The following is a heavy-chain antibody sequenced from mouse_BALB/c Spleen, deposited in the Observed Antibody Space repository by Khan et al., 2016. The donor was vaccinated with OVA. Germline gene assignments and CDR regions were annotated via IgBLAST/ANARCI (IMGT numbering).Heavy chain of an antibody. CDR2: ISPGRGDT. CDR1: GYTFTDYY. Sequence: QVQLQQSGAELARPGASVKLSCKASGYTFTDYYINWVKQRTGQGLEWIGEISPGRGDTYYNERFKGKATLTADTSSSPAYMQLSSLTSDASAVYFGGRMNYFGYTFAYWGQGTLVAVSA. D-gene: IGHD1-2*01. J-gene: IGHJ3*01. CDR3: GRMNYFGYTFAY. V-gene: IGHV1-77*01.